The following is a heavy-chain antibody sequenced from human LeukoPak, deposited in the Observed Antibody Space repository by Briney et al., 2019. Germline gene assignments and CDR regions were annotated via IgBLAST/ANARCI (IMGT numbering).Heavy chain of an antibody. Sequence: PGESLKISCKGSGYSFTSYWIGWVRQMPGKGLEWMGIIYPGDSDTRYSPPFQGQVTISADKSISTAYLQWSSLKASDTAIYYCARHSPMTTVTPHRKYYYYYYMDVWGKGTTVTVSS. CDR1: GYSFTSYW. V-gene: IGHV5-51*01. D-gene: IGHD4-17*01. CDR2: IYPGDSDT. CDR3: ARHSPMTTVTPHRKYYYYYYMDV. J-gene: IGHJ6*03.